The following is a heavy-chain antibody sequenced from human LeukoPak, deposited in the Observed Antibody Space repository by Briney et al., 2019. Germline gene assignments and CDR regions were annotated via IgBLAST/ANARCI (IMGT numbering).Heavy chain of an antibody. D-gene: IGHD6-19*01. CDR3: ARLIAVAGTGHFDY. CDR1: GGTFSSYA. Sequence: ASVKVSCKASGGTFSSYATSWVRQAPGQGLEWMGGTIPIFGTANYAQKFQGRVTITADESTSTAYMELSSLRSEDTAVYYCARLIAVAGTGHFDYWGQGTLVTVSS. J-gene: IGHJ4*02. CDR2: TIPIFGTA. V-gene: IGHV1-69*13.